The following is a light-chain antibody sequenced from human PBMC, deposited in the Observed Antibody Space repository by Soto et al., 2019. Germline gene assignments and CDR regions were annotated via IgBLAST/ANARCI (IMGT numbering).Light chain of an antibody. V-gene: IGLV2-14*01. CDR3: SSYTSSSTYV. CDR2: EVS. Sequence: QSVLTQPASVSGSPGQSITISCTGTSSDVGGYNYVSWYQQHPGKAPKLMIYEVSNRPSGVSNRFSGSKSGNKASLTISGLQAEDEADYYCSSYTSSSTYVFGTGTKVTV. CDR1: SSDVGGYNY. J-gene: IGLJ1*01.